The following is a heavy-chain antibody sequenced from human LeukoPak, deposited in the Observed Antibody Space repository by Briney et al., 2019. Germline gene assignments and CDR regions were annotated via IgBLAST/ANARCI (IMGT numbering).Heavy chain of an antibody. Sequence: GGSLRLSCAASGFTFNNYIMNWVRQAPGKGLEWVSAISGSGGNTYYADSVKGRFTISRDNSKNTLYLQMNSLRAEDTAIYYCATYRQVLLPFESWGQGTLVTVSS. J-gene: IGHJ4*02. CDR3: ATYRQVLLPFES. D-gene: IGHD5-18*01. CDR1: GFTFNNYI. V-gene: IGHV3-23*01. CDR2: ISGSGGNT.